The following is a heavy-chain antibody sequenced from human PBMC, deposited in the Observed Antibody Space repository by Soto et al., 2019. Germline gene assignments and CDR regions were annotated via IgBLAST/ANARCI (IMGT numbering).Heavy chain of an antibody. CDR3: AKDGMGLWFGEFSVDY. V-gene: IGHV3-30*18. CDR1: GFTFSSYG. D-gene: IGHD3-10*01. CDR2: ISYDGSNK. Sequence: GRSLRLSCAASGFTFSSYGMHWVRQAPGKGLEWVAVISYDGSNKYYADSVKGRFTISRDNSKNTLYLQMNSLRAEDTAVYYCAKDGMGLWFGEFSVDYWGQGTLVTVSS. J-gene: IGHJ4*02.